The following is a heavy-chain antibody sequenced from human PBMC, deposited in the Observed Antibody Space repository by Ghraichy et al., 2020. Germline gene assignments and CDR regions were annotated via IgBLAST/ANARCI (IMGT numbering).Heavy chain of an antibody. CDR3: ARDQGDFAMALYYYGMDV. CDR2: IKQDGSKI. Sequence: GESLNISCVASGFTFSSYWMSWVRQAPGKGLEWVANIKQDGSKIYYVDSVKGRFIISRDNAKNLLYLQMNSLRAEDTAVYYCARDQGDFAMALYYYGMDVWGQGTTVTVSS. D-gene: IGHD3-16*01. CDR1: GFTFSSYW. J-gene: IGHJ6*02. V-gene: IGHV3-7*01.